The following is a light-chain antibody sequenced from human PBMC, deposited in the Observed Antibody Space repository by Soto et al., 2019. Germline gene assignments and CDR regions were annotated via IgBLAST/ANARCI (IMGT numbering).Light chain of an antibody. J-gene: IGKJ1*01. Sequence: EIVMTQSPATLSVSPVERDTLSCRASQSVSSNLAWYQQKPGQAPRILIYGASTRATGIPARFSGSVSGTDGTLTISRLQKEDGSVYDCQQSTRSTRTFGQGTKVDNK. CDR1: QSVSSN. CDR3: QQSTRSTRT. CDR2: GAS. V-gene: IGKV3D-15*01.